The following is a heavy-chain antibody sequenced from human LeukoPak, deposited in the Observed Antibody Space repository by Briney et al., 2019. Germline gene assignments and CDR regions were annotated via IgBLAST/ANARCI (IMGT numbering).Heavy chain of an antibody. D-gene: IGHD6-19*01. J-gene: IGHJ4*02. CDR2: IWYDGRNK. CDR1: GFIFSSYG. V-gene: IGHV3-33*01. Sequence: PGGSLRLSCAASGFIFSSYGMHWVRQAPGKGLEWVAGIWYDGRNKDYADSVKGRFTISRDNSKKTLYLQMNSLRAEDTAVYYCARGQDLGYSSALYYWGQGTLATVSS. CDR3: ARGQDLGYSSALYY.